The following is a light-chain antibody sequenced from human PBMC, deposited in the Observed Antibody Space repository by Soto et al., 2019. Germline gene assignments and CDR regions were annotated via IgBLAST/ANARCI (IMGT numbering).Light chain of an antibody. CDR3: QQRGKWPST. Sequence: EIVMTQSPATLSVSPGERATLSCRASQSVGSKLAWYQQKPGQAPRLLIYDAYTRATGVGGRFTGSGSATDFSLTITSLEPEDFAVYYCQQRGKWPSTFGPGTKVEMK. CDR2: DAY. J-gene: IGKJ2*02. V-gene: IGKV3-11*01. CDR1: QSVGSK.